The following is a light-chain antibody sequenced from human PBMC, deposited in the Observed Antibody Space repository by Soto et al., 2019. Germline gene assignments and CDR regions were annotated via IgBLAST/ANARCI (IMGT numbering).Light chain of an antibody. V-gene: IGLV2-14*01. J-gene: IGLJ1*01. CDR2: EVT. Sequence: QSVLTQPASVSGSPGQSITIFCTGTVSDVGGYNYVSWYQQHPGKAPKLMIYEVTNRPSGISNRFSGSKSGNTASLTISGLQADDEADYYCGSYTGSSTLYVFGTGTKLTVL. CDR1: VSDVGGYNY. CDR3: GSYTGSSTLYV.